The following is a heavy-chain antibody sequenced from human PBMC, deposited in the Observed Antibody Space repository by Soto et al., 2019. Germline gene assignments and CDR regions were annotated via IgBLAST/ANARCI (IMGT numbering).Heavy chain of an antibody. J-gene: IGHJ4*02. D-gene: IGHD3-16*01. V-gene: IGHV4-38-2*02. CDR3: ARDWGTGVYPLDS. CDR2: IYKSVST. Sequence: SQTLSLTCAVSGYSISTGFNWGWIRQPPGKGLEWIGSIYKSVSTYYNLSLKSRVTISADTSKNQISLKLISVTAADTALHYWARDWGTGVYPLDSWGQGTLVTVSS. CDR1: GYSISTGFN.